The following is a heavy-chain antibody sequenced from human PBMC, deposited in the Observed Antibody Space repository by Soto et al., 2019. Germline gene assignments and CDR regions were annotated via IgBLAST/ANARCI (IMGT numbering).Heavy chain of an antibody. CDR2: ISRNSGSV. Sequence: EVQLVESGGALVQPGRSLRLSCGASGFTFDGFAMHWVRQAPGKGLEWVSGISRNSGSVAYADSVKGRFTISRDNAKXPLYLQMNSLTPEDTALYYCAKDFSAIWDYRRDFDYWGQGTLVTVSS. CDR3: AKDFSAIWDYRRDFDY. D-gene: IGHD1-7*01. J-gene: IGHJ4*02. CDR1: GFTFDGFA. V-gene: IGHV3-9*01.